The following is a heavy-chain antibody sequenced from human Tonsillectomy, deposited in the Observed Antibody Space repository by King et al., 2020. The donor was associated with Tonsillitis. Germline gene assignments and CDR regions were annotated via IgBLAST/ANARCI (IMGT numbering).Heavy chain of an antibody. V-gene: IGHV3-74*01. D-gene: IGHD7-27*01. CDR3: IRDNWGMHD. J-gene: IGHJ4*02. CDR2: XXXEGSGP. CDR1: GFIFSNYW. Sequence: VQLVESGGGLVQPGGSLTLSCAASGFIFSNYWMHWVRQGPGKGLEWVAHXXXEGSGPTYADSVKGGFTISRDNAKSTLHLQMNSLRDEDMAVYYCIRDNWGMHDWGQGTLITVSS.